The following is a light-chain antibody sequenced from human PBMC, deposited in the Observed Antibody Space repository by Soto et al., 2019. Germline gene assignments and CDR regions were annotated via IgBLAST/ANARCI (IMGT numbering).Light chain of an antibody. V-gene: IGKV3D-15*01. CDR3: QQYDKWPLT. CDR1: HSVDSN. CDR2: GAS. J-gene: IGKJ4*01. Sequence: EIVMSQSPATLSVSPGEGATRSCRASHSVDSNWAGYQQKPDQAPRLLIFGASTRATGIPTRFSGGGSGTDFTLTTSSLPSEDFGLYLCQQYDKWPLTFGGGTKVDIK.